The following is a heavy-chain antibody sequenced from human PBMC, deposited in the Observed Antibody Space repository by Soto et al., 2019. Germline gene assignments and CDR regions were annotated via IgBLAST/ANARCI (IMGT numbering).Heavy chain of an antibody. J-gene: IGHJ5*02. CDR3: ARKKLFGIAARGKNWFDP. D-gene: IGHD6-6*01. V-gene: IGHV1-8*01. Sequence: ASVKVSCKASGYTFTSYDINWVRQATGQGLEWMGWMNPNSGNTGYAQKFQGRVTMTRNTSISTAYMELSSLRSEDTAVYYCARKKLFGIAARGKNWFDPWGQGTLVTVSS. CDR2: MNPNSGNT. CDR1: GYTFTSYD.